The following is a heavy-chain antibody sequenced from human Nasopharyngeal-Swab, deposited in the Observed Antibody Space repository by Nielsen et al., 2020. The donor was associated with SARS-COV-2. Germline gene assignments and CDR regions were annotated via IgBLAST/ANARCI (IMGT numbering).Heavy chain of an antibody. V-gene: IGHV3-7*01. CDR2: IKQDGSEK. CDR3: ARDNGYIAYFDY. CDR1: GFTFSSYW. J-gene: IGHJ4*02. D-gene: IGHD5-18*01. Sequence: GESLKISCAASGFTFSSYWMSWVRQAPGKGLEWVANIKQDGSEKYYVDSVKGRFTISRDNAKNSLYLQMNSLRAEDTAVYHCARDNGYIAYFDYWGQGTLVTVSS.